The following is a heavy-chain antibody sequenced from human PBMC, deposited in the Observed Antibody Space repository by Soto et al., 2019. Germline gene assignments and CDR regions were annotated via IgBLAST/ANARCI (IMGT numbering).Heavy chain of an antibody. CDR3: ARNSRVGESLPLNYYAMDV. CDR1: GFTFADYE. V-gene: IGHV3-49*03. J-gene: IGHJ6*02. D-gene: IGHD3-10*01. Sequence: GGSLRLSCTASGFTFADYEMNWFRQAPGKGLEWVSFIRSKDYGGAAHYAASVEDRFIISRDDSKSVPYLQMNSLRTEDTAVYYCARNSRVGESLPLNYYAMDVWGQGTTVTVSS. CDR2: IRSKDYGGAA.